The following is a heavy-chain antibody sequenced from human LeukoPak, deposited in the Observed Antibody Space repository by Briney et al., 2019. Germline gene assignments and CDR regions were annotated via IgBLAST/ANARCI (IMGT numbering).Heavy chain of an antibody. CDR3: ARTQGCSSTSCPLDY. CDR1: GGSISSGGYY. J-gene: IGHJ4*02. D-gene: IGHD2-2*01. CDR2: IYYSGST. V-gene: IGHV4-31*03. Sequence: SQTLSLTCTVSGGSISSGGYYWSWIRQHPGKGLEWIGYIYYSGSTYHNPSLKSRVTISVDTSKNQFSLKLSSVTAADTAVYYCARTQGCSSTSCPLDYWGQGTLVTVSS.